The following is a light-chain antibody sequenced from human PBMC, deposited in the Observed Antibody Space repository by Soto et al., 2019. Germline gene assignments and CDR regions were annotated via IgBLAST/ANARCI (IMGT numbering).Light chain of an antibody. CDR2: GAS. V-gene: IGKV3D-15*01. CDR3: QQYKNWPIT. CDR1: QSVSSY. J-gene: IGKJ5*01. Sequence: EIVFTQSPATLSLSPGERASPSCRASQSVSSYLAWYQQKPGQAPRLLIYGASTMATGIPARFRGSGSGTEFTLTISSLQSEDFEVYYCQQYKNWPITFGQGTRLEIK.